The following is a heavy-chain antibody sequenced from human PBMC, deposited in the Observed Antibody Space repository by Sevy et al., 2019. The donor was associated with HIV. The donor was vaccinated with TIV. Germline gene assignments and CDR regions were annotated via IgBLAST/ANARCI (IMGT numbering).Heavy chain of an antibody. Sequence: SETLSLTCTVSGGSINSDSYFWNWIRQPAGKGLEWIGRIHPSGTTIYHPSLKSRVTMSVDKSKSQFSLRLTSGTAADTAVYFCARDRGSNILTLGLDFWGQGSLVTVSS. CDR1: GGSINSDSYF. CDR2: IHPSGTT. J-gene: IGHJ4*02. CDR3: ARDRGSNILTLGLDF. V-gene: IGHV4-61*02. D-gene: IGHD3-9*01.